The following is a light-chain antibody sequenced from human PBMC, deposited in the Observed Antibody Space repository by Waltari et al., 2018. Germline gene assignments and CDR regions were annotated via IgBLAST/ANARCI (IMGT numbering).Light chain of an antibody. CDR2: GAS. CDR1: QSLTKRY. Sequence: VLTQSPGTLSLSPGERATLSCRASQSLTKRYLAWYQQKPGQAPRLLIYGASSRAAGIPDRFSGSGSGTDFTLTISRLEPEDSALYYCQQYGISIMYTFGQGTKLEIK. J-gene: IGKJ2*01. V-gene: IGKV3-20*01. CDR3: QQYGISIMYT.